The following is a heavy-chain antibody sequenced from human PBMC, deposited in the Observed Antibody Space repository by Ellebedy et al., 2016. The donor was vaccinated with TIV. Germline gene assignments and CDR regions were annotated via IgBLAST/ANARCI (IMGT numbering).Heavy chain of an antibody. CDR3: ARHSGSSWFNWFDP. V-gene: IGHV4-59*08. Sequence: GSLRLXXTVSGDSISSHYWSWIRQPPGKGLEWIACMSSGGTTKFNPSLKSRVTISLDTSNNSISLKVKSVTAADTAVYFCARHSGSSWFNWFDPWGQGTLVTVSS. CDR2: MSSGGTT. J-gene: IGHJ5*02. D-gene: IGHD6-13*01. CDR1: GDSISSHY.